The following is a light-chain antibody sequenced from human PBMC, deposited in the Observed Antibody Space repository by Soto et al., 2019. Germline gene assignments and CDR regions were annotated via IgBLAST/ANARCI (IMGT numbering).Light chain of an antibody. CDR1: TGAVTSGHY. Sequence: QAVVTQEPSLTVSPGGTVTLTCGSSTGAVTSGHYPYWFQQKPGQAPRTLIYDTSNKHSWTPARLSGSLLGGKAALTLSGAQPEDEAEYYCLLSYSGANYVFGTGTKVTVL. J-gene: IGLJ1*01. V-gene: IGLV7-46*01. CDR2: DTS. CDR3: LLSYSGANYV.